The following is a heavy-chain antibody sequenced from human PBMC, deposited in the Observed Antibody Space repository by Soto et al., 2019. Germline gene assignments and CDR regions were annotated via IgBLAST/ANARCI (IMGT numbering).Heavy chain of an antibody. J-gene: IGHJ4*02. CDR2: IYYSGST. D-gene: IGHD6-19*01. CDR3: ARSVSSGWVMGFDY. Sequence: ASETLSLTCTVSGGSISSYYWSWIRQPPGKGLEWIGYIYYSGSTNYNPSLKSRVTISVDTSKNQFSLKLSSVTAADTAVYYCARSVSSGWVMGFDYWGQGTLVTVSS. V-gene: IGHV4-59*01. CDR1: GGSISSYY.